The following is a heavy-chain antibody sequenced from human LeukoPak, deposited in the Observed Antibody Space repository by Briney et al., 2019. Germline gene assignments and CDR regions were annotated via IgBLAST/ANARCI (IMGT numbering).Heavy chain of an antibody. V-gene: IGHV4-59*12. J-gene: IGHJ4*02. Sequence: SETLSLTCTVSGGSISSYYWSWIRQPPGKGLEWIGYIYYSGSTNYNPSLKSRVTISVDTSKNQFSLKLSSVTAADTAVYYCARGSLEWLSLDYWGQGTLVTVSS. CDR1: GGSISSYY. CDR2: IYYSGST. CDR3: ARGSLEWLSLDY. D-gene: IGHD3-3*01.